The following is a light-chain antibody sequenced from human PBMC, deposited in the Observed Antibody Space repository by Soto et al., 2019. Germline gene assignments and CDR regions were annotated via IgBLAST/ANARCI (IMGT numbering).Light chain of an antibody. Sequence: EMGLTQSPGTLSLSPGERATLSCRASQSVSSSYLAWYQQKPGQAPRLLIYGASSRATGIPDRFSGSGSGTDFTLTISRLEPEDFAVYYCQQYGSSPPLYNFGQGTKLEIK. CDR1: QSVSSSY. CDR3: QQYGSSPPLYN. CDR2: GAS. J-gene: IGKJ2*01. V-gene: IGKV3-20*01.